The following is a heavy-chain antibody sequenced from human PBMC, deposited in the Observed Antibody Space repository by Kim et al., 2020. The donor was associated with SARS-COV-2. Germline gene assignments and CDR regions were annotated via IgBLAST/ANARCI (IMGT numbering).Heavy chain of an antibody. J-gene: IGHJ4*02. V-gene: IGHV1-3*01. CDR1: GYTFSSYT. CDR2: INVGSGNT. Sequence: ASVKVSCKASGYTFSSYTMHWVRQAPGQGLEWMGWINVGSGNTKYLQKFQGRVTITRDTSASTAYMELSSLRSEDTAVYYCARDGTTRNGGYYFAYWGQG. D-gene: IGHD1-1*01. CDR3: ARDGTTRNGGYYFAY.